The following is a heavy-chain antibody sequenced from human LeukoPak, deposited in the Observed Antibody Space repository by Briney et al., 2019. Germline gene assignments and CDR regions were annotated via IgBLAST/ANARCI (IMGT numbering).Heavy chain of an antibody. CDR3: ARDPTYGAIDY. Sequence: TGGSLRLSCAASGLTFSSYAVSWVRQAPGKGLEWVSAISGSGGSTYYADSVKGRFTISRDNAKSSLYLQMNSLRTEDTAIYYCARDPTYGAIDYWGQGTLVTVSS. CDR1: GLTFSSYA. J-gene: IGHJ4*02. V-gene: IGHV3-23*01. D-gene: IGHD3-16*01. CDR2: ISGSGGST.